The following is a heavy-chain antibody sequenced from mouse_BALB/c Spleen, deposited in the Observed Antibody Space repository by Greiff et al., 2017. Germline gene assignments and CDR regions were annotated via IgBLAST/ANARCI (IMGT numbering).Heavy chain of an antibody. CDR2: IDPENGNT. J-gene: IGHJ3*01. CDR1: GFNIKDYY. Sequence: VQLQQSGAELVRPGALVKLSCKASGFNIKDYYMHWVKQRPEQGLEWIGWIDPENGNTIYDPKFQGKASITADTSSNTAYLQLSSLTSEDTAVYYCARETMITTAFAYWGQGTLVTVSA. CDR3: ARETMITTAFAY. V-gene: IGHV14-1*02. D-gene: IGHD2-4*01.